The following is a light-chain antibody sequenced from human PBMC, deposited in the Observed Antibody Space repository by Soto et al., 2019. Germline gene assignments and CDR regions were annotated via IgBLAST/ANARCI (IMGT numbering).Light chain of an antibody. Sequence: EMVLTQSPATLSLSPGERVTLSCRASQSVSNSLVWYQQKAGQAPRLLLYGISYRATGVPARFSGSGSGTDFTLSISSLEPEDVAIYYCQQGSDWPPTYTFGQGTKLESK. CDR3: QQGSDWPPTYT. CDR2: GIS. CDR1: QSVSNS. J-gene: IGKJ2*01. V-gene: IGKV3-11*01.